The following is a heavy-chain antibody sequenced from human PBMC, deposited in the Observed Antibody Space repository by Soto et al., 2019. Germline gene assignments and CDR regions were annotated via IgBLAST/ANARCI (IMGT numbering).Heavy chain of an antibody. CDR2: ISGSGGST. D-gene: IGHD3-3*01. V-gene: IGHV3-23*01. CDR1: GFTFSSYA. Sequence: PGGSLRLSCAASGFTFSSYAMSWVRQAPGKGLEWVSAISGSGGSTYYADSVKGRFTISRDNSKNTLYLQMSSLRAEDTAVYYCVKVLRVPSDYYYYGMDVWGQGTTVTVSS. CDR3: VKVLRVPSDYYYYGMDV. J-gene: IGHJ6*02.